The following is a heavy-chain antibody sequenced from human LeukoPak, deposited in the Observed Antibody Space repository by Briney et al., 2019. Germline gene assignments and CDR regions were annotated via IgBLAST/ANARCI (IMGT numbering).Heavy chain of an antibody. CDR2: IYDSGST. V-gene: IGHV4-59*01. J-gene: IGHJ4*02. Sequence: SETLSLTCTVSGGSISSYYWSWIRQPPGKGLEWIGYIYDSGSTNYNPSLKSRVTISVDTSKNQFSLKLSSVTAADTAVYYCARGTYSYGFGEEYYFDYWGQGTLVTVSS. D-gene: IGHD5-18*01. CDR3: ARGTYSYGFGEEYYFDY. CDR1: GGSISSYY.